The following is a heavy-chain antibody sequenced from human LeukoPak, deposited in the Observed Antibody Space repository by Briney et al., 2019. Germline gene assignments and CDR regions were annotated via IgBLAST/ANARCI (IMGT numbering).Heavy chain of an antibody. CDR2: VSTGGTK. D-gene: IGHD3-9*01. CDR1: GFTFSKYS. J-gene: IGHJ4*02. CDR3: ARDILTAYFDF. Sequence: QPGGSLRLSCAASGFTFSKYSMNWVRQAPGKGLEWVSYVSTGGTKYYADSVKGRFTISRDNVKNSLYLQMSSLREDDTAVYYCARDILTAYFDFCGQGTLVSVSS. V-gene: IGHV3-48*02.